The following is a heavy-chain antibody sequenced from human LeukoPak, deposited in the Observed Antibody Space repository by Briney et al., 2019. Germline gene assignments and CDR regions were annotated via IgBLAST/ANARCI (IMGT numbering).Heavy chain of an antibody. CDR2: IRYDGSNK. CDR3: AKVVGQLVDYYYYMDV. V-gene: IGHV3-30*02. CDR1: GFTFSSYG. J-gene: IGHJ6*03. Sequence: GGSLRLSCAASGFTFSSYGMHWVRQAPGKGLEWVAFIRYDGSNKYYADSVKGRFTISRDNSKNTLYLQMNSLRAEDTAVYYCAKVVGQLVDYYYYMDVWGKGTTVTVSS. D-gene: IGHD6-6*01.